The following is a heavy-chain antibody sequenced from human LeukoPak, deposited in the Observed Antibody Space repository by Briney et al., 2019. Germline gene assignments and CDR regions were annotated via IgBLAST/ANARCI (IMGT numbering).Heavy chain of an antibody. CDR2: INGDGTIT. CDR3: TKLAADDS. V-gene: IGHV3-74*01. Sequence: PGGSLRLSCAASGFTFSSYWMHWVRQAPGEGLVWVSEINGDGTITNYADSVKGRFTISRDNAKNTLFLQMNSPRAEDTALYYCTKLAADDSWGQGTLVTVSS. J-gene: IGHJ4*02. D-gene: IGHD6-13*01. CDR1: GFTFSSYW.